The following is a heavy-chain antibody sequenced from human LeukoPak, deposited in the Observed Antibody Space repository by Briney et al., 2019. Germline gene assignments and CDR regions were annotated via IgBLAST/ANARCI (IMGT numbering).Heavy chain of an antibody. CDR2: ISAYNGNT. V-gene: IGHV1-18*01. D-gene: IGHD1-26*01. Sequence: ASVKVSCKASGYTFTSYGISWVRQAPGQGLEWMGWISAYNGNTNYAQKLQGRVTMTTDTSTSTAYMELRSLRSDDTAVYYCARDIQWELRSYNWFDPWGQGTLVTVSS. CDR1: GYTFTSYG. J-gene: IGHJ5*02. CDR3: ARDIQWELRSYNWFDP.